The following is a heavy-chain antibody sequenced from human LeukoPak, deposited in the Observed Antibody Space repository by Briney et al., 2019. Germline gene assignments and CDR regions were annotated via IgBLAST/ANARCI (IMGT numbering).Heavy chain of an antibody. J-gene: IGHJ4*02. V-gene: IGHV3-7*01. CDR3: VRDTYRSAVAGSSGLGH. Sequence: GGSLRLSCAAFGFTFGTYWMGWVRHAPGKGMEWVANIKQDGTEKSYVDSVKGRFTISRDNVKNSVYLQMHSLRADDTAIYCCVRDTYRSAVAGSSGLGHWGQGTLVTVSS. CDR2: IKQDGTEK. CDR1: GFTFGTYW. D-gene: IGHD6-19*01.